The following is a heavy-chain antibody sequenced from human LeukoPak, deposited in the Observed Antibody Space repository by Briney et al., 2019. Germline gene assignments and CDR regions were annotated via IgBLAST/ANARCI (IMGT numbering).Heavy chain of an antibody. J-gene: IGHJ4*02. CDR1: GGSISTSNYY. D-gene: IGHD3-16*02. Sequence: SETLSLTCTASGGSISTSNYYWGWIRQPPGKGLEWIGEINHSGSTNYNPSLKSRVTISVDTSKNQFSLKLSSVTAADTAVYYCARGGYYDYVWGSYRYLGDFDYWGQGTLVTVSS. CDR2: INHSGST. V-gene: IGHV4-39*07. CDR3: ARGGYYDYVWGSYRYLGDFDY.